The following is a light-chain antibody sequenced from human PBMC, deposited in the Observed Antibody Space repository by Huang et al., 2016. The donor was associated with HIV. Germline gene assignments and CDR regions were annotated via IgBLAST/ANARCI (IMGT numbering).Light chain of an antibody. Sequence: ILMSQSPATLSVSPGDSATLSCRANQTVNNKVAWFQQKVGQAPRLIIYSASVRAFSMGVQDRFLGRGSGTEFTLSITSVQSEDLAVYYCQQYFEWPWTFGQGTRV. J-gene: IGKJ1*01. CDR2: SAS. CDR3: QQYFEWPWT. V-gene: IGKV3D-15*01. CDR1: QTVNNK.